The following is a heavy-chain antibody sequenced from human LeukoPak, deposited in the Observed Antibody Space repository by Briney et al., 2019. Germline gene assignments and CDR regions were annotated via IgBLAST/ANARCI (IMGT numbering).Heavy chain of an antibody. CDR2: IDPNGGST. Sequence: ASVKVSCKASGYSFISFYIHWVRQAPGQGLEWMGIIDPNGGSTTYAQKFQGRVTMTRDTSTSTVYMELSSLRSEDTAVYYCARDGRNWSFDYWGQGTLVTVSS. D-gene: IGHD1-1*01. J-gene: IGHJ4*02. CDR3: ARDGRNWSFDY. V-gene: IGHV1-46*01. CDR1: GYSFISFY.